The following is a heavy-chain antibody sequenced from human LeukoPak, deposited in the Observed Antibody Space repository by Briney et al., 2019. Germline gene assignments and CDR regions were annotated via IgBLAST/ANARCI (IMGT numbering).Heavy chain of an antibody. D-gene: IGHD6-6*01. Sequence: ASVKVSCKASGYSFTDYYIHWVRQAPGQGLEWMGWINPFSGGTKYAQKFQGWVTMTRDTSTSTVYMELSSLSSEDTAVYYCARDPLIGEYSSSRLLYYMDVWGKGTTVTVSS. V-gene: IGHV1-2*04. CDR2: INPFSGGT. J-gene: IGHJ6*03. CDR3: ARDPLIGEYSSSRLLYYMDV. CDR1: GYSFTDYY.